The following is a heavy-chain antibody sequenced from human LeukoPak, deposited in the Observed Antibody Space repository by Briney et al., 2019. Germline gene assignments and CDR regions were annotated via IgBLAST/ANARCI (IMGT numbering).Heavy chain of an antibody. J-gene: IGHJ4*02. CDR3: ARGGRGRIRDDY. Sequence: SETLSLTCTVSGDSLYYWGWIRQPPGKGLEWIGSVYSTGHTNYNLSLKSRVTMSIDTSKNQFSLKLSSVTAADTAVYYCARGGRGRIRDDYWGQGTLVTVSS. CDR1: GDSLYY. D-gene: IGHD3-10*01. CDR2: VYSTGHT. V-gene: IGHV4-4*08.